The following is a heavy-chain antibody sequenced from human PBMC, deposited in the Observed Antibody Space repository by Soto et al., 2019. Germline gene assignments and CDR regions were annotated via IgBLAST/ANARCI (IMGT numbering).Heavy chain of an antibody. D-gene: IGHD6-19*01. V-gene: IGHV6-1*01. J-gene: IGHJ6*02. CDR2: TFYTSKWYN. CDR1: GESVSSNSAL. CDR3: ESLTSSGWSYYYGMGV. Sequence: VLLQQSGPGLVKPSQTLSLTCAISGESVSSNSALWNWIRQSPSRGLEWLGRTFYTSKWYNDYAVSVNSQLTIYADTPKTQCVLQLSSVSHDDKTAYYCESLTSSGWSYYYGMGVWGLGSTVTFSS.